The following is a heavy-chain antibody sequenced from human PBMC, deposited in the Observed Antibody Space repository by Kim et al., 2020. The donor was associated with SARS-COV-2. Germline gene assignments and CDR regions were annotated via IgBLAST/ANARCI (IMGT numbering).Heavy chain of an antibody. V-gene: IGHV3-33*01. Sequence: GGSLRLSCAASGFTFSSYGMHWVRQAPGKGLEWVAVIWYDGSNKYYADSVKGRFTISRDNSKNTLYLQMNSLRAEDTAVYYCARDVGIQLWLRYYYGGMDVWGQGTTVTVSS. J-gene: IGHJ6*02. D-gene: IGHD5-18*01. CDR2: IWYDGSNK. CDR1: GFTFSSYG. CDR3: ARDVGIQLWLRYYYGGMDV.